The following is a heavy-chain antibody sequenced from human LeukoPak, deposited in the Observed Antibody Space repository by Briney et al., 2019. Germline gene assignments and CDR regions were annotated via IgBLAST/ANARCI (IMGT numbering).Heavy chain of an antibody. V-gene: IGHV4-38-2*02. J-gene: IGHJ5*02. CDR1: GYSISNGYQ. CDR3: ARDPRWLTPDCTSTSCYENYFDP. CDR2: IFHDGGA. Sequence: PSETLSLTCDVSGYSISNGYQWAWIRQSPGRGLEWIGTIFHDGGAHYNPSLGSRVVISIGTSKNQFSLRLRSVTVADTAVYYCARDPRWLTPDCTSTSCYENYFDPWGRGTLVTVSS. D-gene: IGHD2-2*01.